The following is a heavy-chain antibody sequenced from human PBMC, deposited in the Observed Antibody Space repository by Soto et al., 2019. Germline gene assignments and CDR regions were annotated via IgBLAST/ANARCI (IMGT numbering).Heavy chain of an antibody. D-gene: IGHD1-26*01. J-gene: IGHJ6*02. CDR1: GGSLGSSSYY. CDR3: ASGAQLLYYGMDV. V-gene: IGHV4-39*01. Sequence: SETLSLTCTVSGGSLGSSSYYWGWILDPPGKGLEWIGSIYYSGSTYYNPSLKSRVTISVDTSKNQFSLKLSSVTAADTAVYYCASGAQLLYYGMDVWGQGTTVTVSS. CDR2: IYYSGST.